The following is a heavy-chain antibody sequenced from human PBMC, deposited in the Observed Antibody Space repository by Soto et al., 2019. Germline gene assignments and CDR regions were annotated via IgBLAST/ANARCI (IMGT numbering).Heavy chain of an antibody. Sequence: QVQLVQYGAEVKKPGASVKFSCKASGYTFTSYGISWVRQAPGQGLEGMGWISAYNGNTNYAQKLQGRVTMTTEPSKSTADMELRSLRAEDKAVDYCAREGAPIVGARGYFDYWGQGTLVTGSS. J-gene: IGHJ4*02. D-gene: IGHD1-26*01. CDR3: AREGAPIVGARGYFDY. CDR1: GYTFTSYG. V-gene: IGHV1-18*04. CDR2: ISAYNGNT.